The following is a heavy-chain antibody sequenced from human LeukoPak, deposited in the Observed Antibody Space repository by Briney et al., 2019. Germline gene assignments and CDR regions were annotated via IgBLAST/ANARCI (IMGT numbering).Heavy chain of an antibody. CDR2: IHHSGST. D-gene: IGHD3-22*01. V-gene: IGHV4-39*01. Sequence: KSSETLSLTCTVSGASISISSYYWGWIRQTPGRGLEWIATIHHSGSTYHNPSLKSRVTMSVDTSKNQFSLKLSSLTAADTAVYYCARHPSGSSFDYWGQGTLVTVSS. CDR1: GASISISSYY. J-gene: IGHJ4*02. CDR3: ARHPSGSSFDY.